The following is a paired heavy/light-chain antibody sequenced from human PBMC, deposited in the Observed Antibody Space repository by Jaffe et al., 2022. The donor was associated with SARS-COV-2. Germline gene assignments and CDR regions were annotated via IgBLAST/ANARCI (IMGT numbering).Light chain of an antibody. J-gene: IGKJ4*01. CDR1: QSVLYNNKDY. CDR2: WAS. CDR3: QQYYSSPLT. Sequence: DIVMTQSPESLAVSLGERATINCKSSQSVLYNNKDYLTWYQQKPGQPPKMLIYWASTRESGVPDRFSGSGSGTDFTLTISSLQAEDVAVYYCQQYYSSPLTFGGGTKVEVK. V-gene: IGKV4-1*01.
Heavy chain of an antibody. CDR3: ARGYNSAWSMNPYYFDY. CDR1: GYSFTSFW. CDR2: IFPRDSHT. Sequence: EVQLVQSGAEVRKPGESLKISCKGSGYSFTSFWVAWVRQMPGKGLEWMAIIFPRDSHTRYNPSFQGQVTISADTSISTAYLQWTSLKASDTAMYYCARGYNSAWSMNPYYFDYWGQGTLVTVSS. V-gene: IGHV5-51*01. D-gene: IGHD3-3*01. J-gene: IGHJ4*02.